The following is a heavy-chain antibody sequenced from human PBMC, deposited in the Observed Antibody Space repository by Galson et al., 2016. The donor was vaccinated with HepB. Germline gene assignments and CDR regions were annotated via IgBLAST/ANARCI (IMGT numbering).Heavy chain of an antibody. CDR1: GYTFTNYA. CDR3: AKEAYNGGWYRD. D-gene: IGHD6-19*01. Sequence: SVKVSCKASGYTFTNYAMHWVRQAPGQRLEWMGWINPGNGDTKYSETFQGRVAFTRYTSARTAYLVLSSLRSEDTAVYYCAKEAYNGGWYRDWGQGTLVTVSS. CDR2: INPGNGDT. V-gene: IGHV1-3*01. J-gene: IGHJ4*02.